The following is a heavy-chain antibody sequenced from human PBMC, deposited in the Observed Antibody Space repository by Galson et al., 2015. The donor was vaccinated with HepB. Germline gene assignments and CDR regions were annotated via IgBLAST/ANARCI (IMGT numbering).Heavy chain of an antibody. Sequence: SLRLSCAASGFTFSSYAMHWVRQAPGKGLEWVAVISYDGSNKHYADSVKGRFTISRDNSKNTLYLQMNSLRAEDTAVYYCAREIRYPHDAFDIWGQGIMVTVSS. V-gene: IGHV3-30-3*01. D-gene: IGHD3-16*02. CDR2: ISYDGSNK. CDR1: GFTFSSYA. J-gene: IGHJ3*02. CDR3: AREIRYPHDAFDI.